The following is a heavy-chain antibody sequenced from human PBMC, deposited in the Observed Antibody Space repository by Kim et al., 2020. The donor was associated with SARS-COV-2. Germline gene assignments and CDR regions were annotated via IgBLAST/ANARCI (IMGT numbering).Heavy chain of an antibody. J-gene: IGHJ4*02. Sequence: SETLSLTCTVSGGSISSYYWSWIRQPAGKGLEWIGRIYTSGSTNYNPSLKSRVTMSVDTSKNQFSLKLSSVTAADTAVYYCARGPSLQQLVPTGRYYFDYWGQGTLVTVSS. V-gene: IGHV4-4*07. CDR3: ARGPSLQQLVPTGRYYFDY. D-gene: IGHD6-13*01. CDR2: IYTSGST. CDR1: GGSISSYY.